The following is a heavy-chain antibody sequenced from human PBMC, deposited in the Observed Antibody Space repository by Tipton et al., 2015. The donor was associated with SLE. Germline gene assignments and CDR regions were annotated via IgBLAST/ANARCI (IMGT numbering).Heavy chain of an antibody. Sequence: TLSLTCTVSGGFINNSYYYWAWIRQPPGKGLEWIGSIYYSGSTFNNPSLKSRVTISAVTSKNQFSLRVSSVTAADTAVYYCARAGTGTAWGTFDIWGPGTMVTVSS. CDR2: IYYSGST. D-gene: IGHD1-14*01. CDR3: ARAGTGTAWGTFDI. V-gene: IGHV4-39*07. CDR1: GGFINNSYYY. J-gene: IGHJ3*02.